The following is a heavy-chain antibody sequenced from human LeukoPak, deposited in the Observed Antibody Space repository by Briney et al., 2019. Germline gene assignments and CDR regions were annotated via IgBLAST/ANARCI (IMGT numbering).Heavy chain of an antibody. J-gene: IGHJ4*02. Sequence: PGGSLRLSCAASGFTFSSYAMSWIRQPPGKGLEWIGYINNSGGTSYNPSLKSRVTISLDTSKNQFSLKLNSVTTTDTAVYYCASQMSGTSVSYWGQGTLVTVSS. V-gene: IGHV4-59*08. CDR1: GFTFSSYA. D-gene: IGHD2-2*01. CDR3: ASQMSGTSVSY. CDR2: INNSGGT.